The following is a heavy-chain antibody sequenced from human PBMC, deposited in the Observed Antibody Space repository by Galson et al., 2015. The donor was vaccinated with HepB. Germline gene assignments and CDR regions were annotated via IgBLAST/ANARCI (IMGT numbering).Heavy chain of an antibody. J-gene: IGHJ6*02. V-gene: IGHV7-4-1*02. CDR2: INTNTGNP. D-gene: IGHD2-15*01. Sequence: SVKVSCKASGYTFTSYAMNWVRQAPGQGLEWMGWINTNTGNPTYAQGFTGRFVFSLDTSVSTAYLQISSLKAEDTAVYYCARDWVVAAAPNYYYYYGMDVWGQGTTVTVSS. CDR3: ARDWVVAAAPNYYYYYGMDV. CDR1: GYTFTSYA.